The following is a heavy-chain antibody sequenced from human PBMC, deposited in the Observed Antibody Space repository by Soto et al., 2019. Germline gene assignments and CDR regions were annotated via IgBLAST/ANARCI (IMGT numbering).Heavy chain of an antibody. D-gene: IGHD2-2*01. V-gene: IGHV3-9*01. J-gene: IGHJ4*02. Sequence: GGSLRLSCAASGFTFDDYAMHWVRQAPGKGLEWVSGISWNSGSIGYADSVKGRFTIPRDNAKNSLYLQMNSLRAEDTALYYCAKEGVVPAAIPYFDYWGQGTLVTVSS. CDR2: ISWNSGSI. CDR1: GFTFDDYA. CDR3: AKEGVVPAAIPYFDY.